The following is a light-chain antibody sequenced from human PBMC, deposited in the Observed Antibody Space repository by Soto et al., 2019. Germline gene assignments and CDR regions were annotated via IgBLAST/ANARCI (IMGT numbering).Light chain of an antibody. V-gene: IGKV3-20*01. CDR3: QQYGSSPIT. Sequence: EIVLTQSPGTLSLSPGERATLSCRASQSVSSSYLAWYQQKPGQAPRLLIYGASSRATGIPDRFSGSGSGTDFTLTISRLEPEDSAMYSCQQYGSSPITFGQGTRLEIK. J-gene: IGKJ5*01. CDR2: GAS. CDR1: QSVSSSY.